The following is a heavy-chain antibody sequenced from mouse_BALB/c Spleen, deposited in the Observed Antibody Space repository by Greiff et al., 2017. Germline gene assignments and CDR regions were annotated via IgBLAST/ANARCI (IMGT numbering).Heavy chain of an antibody. V-gene: IGHV5-9-4*01. Sequence: DVQLVESGGGLVKPGGSLKLSCAASGFTFSSYAMSWVRQSPEKRLEWVAEISSGGSYTYYPDTVTGRFTISRDNAKNTLYLEMSSLRSEDTAMYYCAREGYDGPWFAYWGQGTLVTVSA. CDR1: GFTFSSYA. J-gene: IGHJ3*01. CDR3: AREGYDGPWFAY. CDR2: ISSGGSYT. D-gene: IGHD2-14*01.